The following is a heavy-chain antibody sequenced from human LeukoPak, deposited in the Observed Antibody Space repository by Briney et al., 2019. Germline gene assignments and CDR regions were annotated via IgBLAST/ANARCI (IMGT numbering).Heavy chain of an antibody. D-gene: IGHD6-25*01. CDR2: INTNTEKS. J-gene: IGHJ4*02. Sequence: GASVKVSCKASGYTFTGYYMHWVRQAPGRGLEWMGWINTNTEKSTYAPGFTGRYVFSLDSSVNTAYLQISSLKAEDTALYYCATGGGYRFAYWGQGTLVTVSS. V-gene: IGHV7-4-1*02. CDR1: GYTFTGYY. CDR3: ATGGGYRFAY.